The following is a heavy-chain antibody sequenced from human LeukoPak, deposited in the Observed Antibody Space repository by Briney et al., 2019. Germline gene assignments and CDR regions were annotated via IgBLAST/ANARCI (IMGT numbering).Heavy chain of an antibody. CDR3: AKDQWSFSYFDY. J-gene: IGHJ4*02. CDR1: GFTFSSYA. D-gene: IGHD1-26*01. Sequence: GGSLRLSCAASGFTFSSYAMNWVRQAPGKGLEWVADISGSGSSTYYADSVKGRFTISRDNSKNTLYLQMNSLRAEDTAVYYCAKDQWSFSYFDYWGQGTLVTVSS. CDR2: ISGSGSST. V-gene: IGHV3-23*01.